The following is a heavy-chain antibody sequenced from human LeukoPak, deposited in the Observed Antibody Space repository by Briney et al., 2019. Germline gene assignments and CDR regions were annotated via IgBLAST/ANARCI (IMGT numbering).Heavy chain of an antibody. D-gene: IGHD3-22*01. CDR2: ISFDGSNI. V-gene: IGHV3-30*04. CDR1: GFTFSSYA. CDR3: ANEQQYYYDSSGYSRDY. Sequence: PGGSLRLSCAASGFTFSSYAMHWVRQAPGKGLEWVAVISFDGSNIYYADSVKGRFTISRDNSKNTLYLQMNSLRAEDTAVYYCANEQQYYYDSSGYSRDYWGQGTLVTVSS. J-gene: IGHJ4*02.